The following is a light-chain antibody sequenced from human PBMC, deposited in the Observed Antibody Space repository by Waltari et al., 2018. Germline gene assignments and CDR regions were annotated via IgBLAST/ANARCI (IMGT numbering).Light chain of an antibody. CDR1: QSVARS. CDR3: QKYVSLPAT. J-gene: IGKJ1*01. CDR2: DAS. Sequence: EIVLTQSPGTLYLSPGERSTLSCRASQSVARSLAWYQQKPGQAPRLLIYDASSRDTGIPDRFSGSGSGTDFSLTISRLEPEDFAVYYCQKYVSLPATFGQGTKVEIK. V-gene: IGKV3-20*01.